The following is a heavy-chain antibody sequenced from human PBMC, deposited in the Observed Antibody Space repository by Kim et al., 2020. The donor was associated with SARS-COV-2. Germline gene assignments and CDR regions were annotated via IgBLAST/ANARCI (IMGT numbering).Heavy chain of an antibody. CDR1: GFTFSSYA. Sequence: GGSLRLSCAASGFTFSSYAMSWVRQAPGKGLEWVSAISGSGGSTYYADSVKGRFTISRDNSKNTLYLQMNSLRAEDTAVYYCAKDADWRYSSGRGWFDPWGQGTLVTVSS. D-gene: IGHD6-19*01. J-gene: IGHJ5*02. CDR3: AKDADWRYSSGRGWFDP. CDR2: ISGSGGST. V-gene: IGHV3-23*01.